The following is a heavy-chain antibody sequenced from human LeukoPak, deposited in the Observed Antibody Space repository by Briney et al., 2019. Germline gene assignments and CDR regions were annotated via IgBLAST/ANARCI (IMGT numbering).Heavy chain of an antibody. J-gene: IGHJ4*02. CDR2: ISGSGGST. CDR1: GFTFSSYA. V-gene: IGHV3-23*01. D-gene: IGHD4-17*01. CDR3: AKALYGDYVGVSIDY. Sequence: PGGSLRLSCAASGFTFSSYAMSWVRQAPGKGLEWVSAISGSGGSTYYADSVKGRFTTSRDNSKNTLYLQMNSLRAEDTAVYYCAKALYGDYVGVSIDYWGQGTLVTVSS.